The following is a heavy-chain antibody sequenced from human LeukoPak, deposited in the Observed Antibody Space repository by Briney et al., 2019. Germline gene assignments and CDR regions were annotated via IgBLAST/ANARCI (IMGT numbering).Heavy chain of an antibody. D-gene: IGHD2-2*01. V-gene: IGHV3-23*01. CDR3: ARDTYCTSLSCDYYFDY. CDR1: GFTFTSSA. Sequence: PGGSLRLSCAASGFTFTSSAMSWVRQVPGKGLEWVSTISGSDSSASYADPVKRRFAISRYSSEYTLYLQMNSLRGEDTAVYYWARDTYCTSLSCDYYFDYWGQGTLVTVSS. J-gene: IGHJ4*02. CDR2: ISGSDSSA.